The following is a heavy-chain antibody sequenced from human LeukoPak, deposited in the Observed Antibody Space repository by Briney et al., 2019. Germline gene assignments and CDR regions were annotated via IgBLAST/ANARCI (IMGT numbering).Heavy chain of an antibody. V-gene: IGHV4-30-4*07. Sequence: PSETLSLTCAVSGGSIASGDCSWSWIRQPPGKGLEWIGYIYYSGSTYYNPSLKSRLSISVDTSKNQFSLKLSSMAAADTAVYYCARNYYDRSGYYRALDYWGQGTLVTVSS. D-gene: IGHD3-22*01. CDR2: IYYSGST. CDR1: GGSIASGDCS. J-gene: IGHJ4*02. CDR3: ARNYYDRSGYYRALDY.